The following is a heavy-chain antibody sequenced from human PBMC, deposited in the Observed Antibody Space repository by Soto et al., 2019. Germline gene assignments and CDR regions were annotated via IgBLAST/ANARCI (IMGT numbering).Heavy chain of an antibody. J-gene: IGHJ4*02. Sequence: PSETLSLTCAVSGGSISSSNWWSWVRQPPGKGLEWIGEIYHSGSTNYNPSLKSRVTISVDKSKNQFSLKLSSMTAADTAVYYCARYRREAVAGYTLDNWGQGILVTVSS. D-gene: IGHD6-13*01. CDR3: ARYRREAVAGYTLDN. V-gene: IGHV4-4*02. CDR2: IYHSGST. CDR1: GGSISSSNW.